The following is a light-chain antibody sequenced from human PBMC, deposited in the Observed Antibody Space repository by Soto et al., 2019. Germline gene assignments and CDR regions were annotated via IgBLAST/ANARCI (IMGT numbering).Light chain of an antibody. J-gene: IGKJ1*01. CDR3: QQYNNWPRT. CDR1: QSISSN. V-gene: IGKV3D-15*01. Sequence: EIVMTQSPATLSVSPWERATLSCRASQSISSNLAWYQQKPGQAPRLLIYGASSRATGIPDRFSGSGSGTEFTLTISSLQPEDFAVYYCQQYNNWPRTFGQGTKVDIK. CDR2: GAS.